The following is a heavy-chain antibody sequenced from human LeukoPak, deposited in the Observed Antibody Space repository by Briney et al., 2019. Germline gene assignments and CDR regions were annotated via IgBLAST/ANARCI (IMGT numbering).Heavy chain of an antibody. J-gene: IGHJ4*02. CDR3: AREGRQDYVYFDC. Sequence: SETLSLTCTVSGDSISSYYWSWIRQPPATGLEWMGDINYSGNTNYNPSPKSRVTISVDTSKNQFSLRLPSVTAADTAVYYCAREGRQDYVYFDCWGQGTLVTVSS. CDR1: GDSISSYY. CDR2: INYSGNT. D-gene: IGHD4-17*01. V-gene: IGHV4-59*01.